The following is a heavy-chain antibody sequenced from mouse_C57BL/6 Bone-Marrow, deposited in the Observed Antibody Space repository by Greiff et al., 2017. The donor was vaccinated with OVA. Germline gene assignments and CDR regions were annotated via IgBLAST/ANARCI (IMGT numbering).Heavy chain of an antibody. D-gene: IGHD2-2*01. J-gene: IGHJ3*01. CDR2: IHPNSGST. V-gene: IGHV1-64*01. CDR3: ARSTMVKAWFAY. CDR1: GYTFTSYW. Sequence: QVQLKQPGAELVKPGASVKLSCKASGYTFTSYWMHWVKQRPGQGLEWIGMIHPNSGSTNYNEKFKSKATLTVDKSSSTAYMQLSSLTSEDSAVYYCARSTMVKAWFAYWGQGTLVTVSA.